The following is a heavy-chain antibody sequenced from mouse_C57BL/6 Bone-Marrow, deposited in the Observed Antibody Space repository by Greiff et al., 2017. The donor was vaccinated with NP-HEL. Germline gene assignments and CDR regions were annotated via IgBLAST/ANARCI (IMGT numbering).Heavy chain of an antibody. J-gene: IGHJ2*01. V-gene: IGHV14-4*01. Sequence: EVKLMESGAELVRPGASVKLSCTASGFNIKDDYMHWVKQRPEQGLEWIGWIDPENGDTEYASKFQGKATITADTSSNTAYLQLSSLTSEDTAVYYCTVVSGYFDYWGQGTTLTVSS. CDR2: IDPENGDT. D-gene: IGHD3-1*01. CDR3: TVVSGYFDY. CDR1: GFNIKDDY.